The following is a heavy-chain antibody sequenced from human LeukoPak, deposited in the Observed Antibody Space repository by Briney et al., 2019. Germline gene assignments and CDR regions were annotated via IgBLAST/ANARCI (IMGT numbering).Heavy chain of an antibody. J-gene: IGHJ4*02. CDR2: INPHSGDT. V-gene: IGHV1-2*02. CDR3: ARDRSENCSSSSCFESPFDS. D-gene: IGHD2-2*01. Sequence: ASLKVSCKASGYTFTGYYLHWVRQAPGQGLEWMGWINPHSGDTNYPQKFQGRVTMTRDTSITTAYMELRRLISDDTAVYYCARDRSENCSSSSCFESPFDSWGQGTLVTVSS. CDR1: GYTFTGYY.